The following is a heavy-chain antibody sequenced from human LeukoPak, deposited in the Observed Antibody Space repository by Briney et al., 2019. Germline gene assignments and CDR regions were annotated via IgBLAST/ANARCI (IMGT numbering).Heavy chain of an antibody. CDR3: ERQKNECLGYGDNRYYFDF. J-gene: IGHJ4*02. CDR2: IYYSGST. V-gene: IGHV4-39*01. Sequence: SETLSLTCTVSGGSISSSSYYWGWIRQPPGKGLEWIGSIYYSGSTHDNPSLNSRVTIYVDMSKNQFSLRLRSVTAADAAVYYCERQKNECLGYGDNRYYFDFWGQGTLVTVSS. CDR1: GGSISSSSYY. D-gene: IGHD4-17*01.